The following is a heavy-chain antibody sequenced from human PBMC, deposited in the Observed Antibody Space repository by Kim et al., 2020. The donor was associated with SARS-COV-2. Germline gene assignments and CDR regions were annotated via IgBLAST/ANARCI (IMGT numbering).Heavy chain of an antibody. CDR3: AKGSGITMVRGVITYIDY. V-gene: IGHV3-23*01. J-gene: IGHJ4*02. Sequence: KGRFTISRDNSKNTLYLQMNSLGAGDTAVYYCAKGSGITMVRGVITYIDYWGQGTLVTVSS. D-gene: IGHD3-10*01.